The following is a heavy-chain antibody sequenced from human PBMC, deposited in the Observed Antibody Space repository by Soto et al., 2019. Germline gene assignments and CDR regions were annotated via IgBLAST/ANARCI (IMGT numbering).Heavy chain of an antibody. J-gene: IGHJ6*02. CDR2: ISYDGGNE. CDR1: GFIFSTYA. Sequence: GGSLRLSCAASGFIFSTYAMHWVRQAPGKGLEWVAIISYDGGNEYYADSVKGRFTISRDNSKNTLFLQMDSLRAGDTAVYYCARDRLRKYYYYYGMDVWGQGTTVTVS. CDR3: ARDRLRKYYYYYGMDV. D-gene: IGHD4-17*01. V-gene: IGHV3-30-3*01.